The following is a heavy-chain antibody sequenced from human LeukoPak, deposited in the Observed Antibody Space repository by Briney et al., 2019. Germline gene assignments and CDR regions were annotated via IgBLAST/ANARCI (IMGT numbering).Heavy chain of an antibody. CDR2: ISTSGTTM. Sequence: SGGSLRLSCAASGFTFSDYYMSWIRQAPGKGLEWVSYISTSGTTMYYADSVKGRFTISRDNAKNSLYLQMNSLRAEDTAVYYFAKLHGYNFDYWGQGTLVTVSS. CDR3: AKLHGYNFDY. CDR1: GFTFSDYY. J-gene: IGHJ4*02. D-gene: IGHD5-24*01. V-gene: IGHV3-11*04.